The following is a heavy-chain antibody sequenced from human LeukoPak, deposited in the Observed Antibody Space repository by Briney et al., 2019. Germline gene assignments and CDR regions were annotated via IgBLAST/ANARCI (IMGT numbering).Heavy chain of an antibody. CDR3: ARADCSSTSCNACRDAFHI. CDR2: IYYIGST. CDR1: GGSISSYY. V-gene: IGHV4-59*01. D-gene: IGHD2-2*01. Sequence: SETLSLTCSVSGGSISSYYWSWIRQPPGKGLEWIGYIYYIGSTNYNPSLKSRVTISVDTSKNQFSLKLSSVTAADTAFYYCARADCSSTSCNACRDAFHIWGQGTMVTISS. J-gene: IGHJ3*02.